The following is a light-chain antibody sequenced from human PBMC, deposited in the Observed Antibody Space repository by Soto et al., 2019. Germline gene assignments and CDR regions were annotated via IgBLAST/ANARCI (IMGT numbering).Light chain of an antibody. CDR3: SSYTTSSTYV. CDR2: DVS. J-gene: IGLJ1*01. CDR1: NSDVGSYNY. Sequence: QSALTQPASLSGSPGQSITISCTGTNSDVGSYNYVSWYQQHPGKAPKVMIYDVSNRPSGVSYRFSGSKSGNTASLTISGLQAEDEADYYCSSYTTSSTYVFGTGTKVTVL. V-gene: IGLV2-14*01.